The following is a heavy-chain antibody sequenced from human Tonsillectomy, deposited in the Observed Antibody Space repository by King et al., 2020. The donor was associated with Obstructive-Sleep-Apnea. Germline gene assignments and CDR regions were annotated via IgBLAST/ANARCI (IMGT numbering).Heavy chain of an antibody. CDR3: ARGGVGAQTYGMDV. Sequence: QLQESGPGLVKPSETLSLTCTVSDYSISSGHYWGWLRPPPGKGLEWIGSMHHSGSTFYNPSLKSRVTVSVDMSKKQFSLKLSSVTAADTAVYYCARGGVGAQTYGMDVWGQGTTVTVSS. V-gene: IGHV4-38-2*02. J-gene: IGHJ6*02. D-gene: IGHD1-26*01. CDR2: MHHSGST. CDR1: DYSISSGHY.